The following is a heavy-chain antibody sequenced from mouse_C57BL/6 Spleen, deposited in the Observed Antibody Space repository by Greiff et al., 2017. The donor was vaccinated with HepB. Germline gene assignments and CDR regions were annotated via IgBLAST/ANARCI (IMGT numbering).Heavy chain of an antibody. CDR1: GYTFTSYW. J-gene: IGHJ1*03. CDR2: IHPSDSDT. D-gene: IGHD1-1*01. V-gene: IGHV1-74*01. CDR3: AIVTTVRGYFDV. Sequence: QVQLKQPGAELVKPGASVKVSCKASGYTFTSYWMHWVKQRTGQGLEWIGRIHPSDSDTNYNQKFKGKATLTVDKSSSTAYMQLSSLTSEDSAVYYCAIVTTVRGYFDVWGTGTTVTVSS.